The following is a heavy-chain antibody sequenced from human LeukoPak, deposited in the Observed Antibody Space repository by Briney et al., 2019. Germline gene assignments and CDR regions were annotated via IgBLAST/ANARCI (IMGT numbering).Heavy chain of an antibody. Sequence: GASVKVSCRASGYTFTGCYMHWVRQAPGQGLEWMGWINPNSGGTGCAQKFQGRVTVARDTSIGTAYMELSRLRSDDTAVCYCARVNYYYGSGSYSYYYGMDVWGQGTTVTVSS. CDR2: INPNSGGT. CDR1: GYTFTGCY. J-gene: IGHJ6*02. CDR3: ARVNYYYGSGSYSYYYGMDV. V-gene: IGHV1-2*02. D-gene: IGHD3-10*01.